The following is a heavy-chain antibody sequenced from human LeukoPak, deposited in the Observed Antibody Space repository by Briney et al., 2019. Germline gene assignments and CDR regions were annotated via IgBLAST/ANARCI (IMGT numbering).Heavy chain of an antibody. J-gene: IGHJ3*02. Sequence: SETLSLTCTVSGGSISSYYWSWIRQPPGKGLEWIGYIYYSGSTNYNPSLKSRVTISVDTSKNQFSLKLSSVTAADTAVYYCARGYYDILTGYYTGAFDIWGQGTMVTVSS. D-gene: IGHD3-9*01. V-gene: IGHV4-59*12. CDR1: GGSISSYY. CDR3: ARGYYDILTGYYTGAFDI. CDR2: IYYSGST.